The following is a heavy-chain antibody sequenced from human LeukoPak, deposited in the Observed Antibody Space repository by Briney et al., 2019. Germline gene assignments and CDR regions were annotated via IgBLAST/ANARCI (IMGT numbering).Heavy chain of an antibody. CDR1: GFTFSDHW. V-gene: IGHV3-74*03. Sequence: TGGSLRLSCAASGFTFSDHWMHWVRQAPGTGLVWVSRVSENGRTTTYADSVKGRFTISRDNAKNTVYLQMNSLRVEDTAIYYCARDIVSGSGSCLDWGQGALVTVSS. J-gene: IGHJ4*02. CDR2: VSENGRTT. CDR3: ARDIVSGSGSCLD. D-gene: IGHD3-10*01.